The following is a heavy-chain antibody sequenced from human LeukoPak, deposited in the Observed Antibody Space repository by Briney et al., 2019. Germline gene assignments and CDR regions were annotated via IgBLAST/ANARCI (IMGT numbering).Heavy chain of an antibody. CDR2: IYYSGST. CDR1: GGSISSYY. V-gene: IGHV4-59*01. J-gene: IGHJ2*01. D-gene: IGHD5-18*01. Sequence: SETLSLTCTVSGGSISSYYWSWIRQPPGKGLEWIGYIYYSGSTNYNPSLKSRVTISVDTSKNQFSLKLSSVTAADTAVYYCVRDEGYSYGYTYWYFDLWGRGTLVTVSS. CDR3: VRDEGYSYGYTYWYFDL.